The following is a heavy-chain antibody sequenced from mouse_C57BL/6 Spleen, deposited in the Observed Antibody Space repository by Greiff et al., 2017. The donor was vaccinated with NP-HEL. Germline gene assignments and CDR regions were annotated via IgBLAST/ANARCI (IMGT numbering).Heavy chain of an antibody. D-gene: IGHD1-1*01. Sequence: QFQLQQPGAELVKPGASVKLSCKASGYTFTSYWMQWVKQRPGQGLEWIGEIDPSDSYTNYNQKFKGKATLTVDTSSSTAYMQLSSLTSEDSAVYYCARGDYGSSYDYWGQGTTLTVSS. CDR1: GYTFTSYW. CDR3: ARGDYGSSYDY. CDR2: IDPSDSYT. V-gene: IGHV1-50*01. J-gene: IGHJ2*01.